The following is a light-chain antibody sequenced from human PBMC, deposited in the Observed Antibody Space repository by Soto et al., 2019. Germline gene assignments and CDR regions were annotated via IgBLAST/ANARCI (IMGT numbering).Light chain of an antibody. CDR3: QQYSTYPFT. CDR1: QGVSSY. V-gene: IGKV1-8*01. CDR2: AAS. J-gene: IGKJ3*01. Sequence: ATRMTQSPSSFSASTGDRVTITCRANQGVSSYLAWYQQKPGRAPKLLIYAASTLQSGVPSTFSGSGSGTDFSLTISCLQSEGFATYFCQQYSTYPFTFGPGTKVDVK.